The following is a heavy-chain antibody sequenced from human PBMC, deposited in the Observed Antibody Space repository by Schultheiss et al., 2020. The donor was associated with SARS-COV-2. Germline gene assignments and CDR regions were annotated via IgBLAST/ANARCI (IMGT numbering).Heavy chain of an antibody. CDR2: ISSSGSTI. D-gene: IGHD6-13*01. V-gene: IGHV3-48*01. CDR3: ARDRKYSSSWEGWFDP. J-gene: IGHJ5*02. Sequence: GGSLRLSCAASGFNFNDYAMHWVRQAPGKGLEWVSYISSSGSTIYYADSVKGRFTISRDNSKNTLYLQMNSLRAEDTAVYYCARDRKYSSSWEGWFDPWGQGTLVTVSS. CDR1: GFNFNDYA.